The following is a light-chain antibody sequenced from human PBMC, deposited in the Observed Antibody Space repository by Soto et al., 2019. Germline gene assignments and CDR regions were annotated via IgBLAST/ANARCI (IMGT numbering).Light chain of an antibody. CDR1: QDIGRS. Sequence: DIRMTQSPSSLSASVGDRVTITCRASQDIGRSFAWFQQKPGKAPKSLVYDAFIFQSGVPSRFSVSGSGTDFTLTLSGLQPEDFATYYCQQYQDYPYTFGGGTKVEIK. CDR3: QQYQDYPYT. V-gene: IGKV1-16*01. CDR2: DAF. J-gene: IGKJ4*01.